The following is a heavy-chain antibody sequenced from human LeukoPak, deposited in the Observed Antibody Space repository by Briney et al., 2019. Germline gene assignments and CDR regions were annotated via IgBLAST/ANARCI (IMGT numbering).Heavy chain of an antibody. J-gene: IGHJ5*02. Sequence: ASVKVSCKASGGTFSSYAISWVRQAPGQGLEWMGWMNPNSGNTGYAQKFQGRVTMTRNTSISTAYMELSSLRSEDTAVYYCARVRRVGYYGSGSKFNWFDPWGQGTLVTVSS. V-gene: IGHV1-8*02. CDR3: ARVRRVGYYGSGSKFNWFDP. D-gene: IGHD3-10*01. CDR2: MNPNSGNT. CDR1: GGTFSSYA.